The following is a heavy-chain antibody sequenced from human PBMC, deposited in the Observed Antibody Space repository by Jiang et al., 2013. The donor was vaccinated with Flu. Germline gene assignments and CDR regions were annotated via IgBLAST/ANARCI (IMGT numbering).Heavy chain of an antibody. CDR3: ARERVDNGAILLDF. CDR1: GYTFTDYS. D-gene: IGHD1-14*01. Sequence: QSGSELKKPGASVKVSCKASGYTFTDYSVNWVRQAPGQGLELMGWINTNSGSPTYAQAFTGRFVFSLDTSVSTAYLQITSLKTDDTAVYYCARERVDNGAILLDFWGQGTLVTASS. CDR2: INTNSGSP. J-gene: IGHJ4*02. V-gene: IGHV7-4-1*02.